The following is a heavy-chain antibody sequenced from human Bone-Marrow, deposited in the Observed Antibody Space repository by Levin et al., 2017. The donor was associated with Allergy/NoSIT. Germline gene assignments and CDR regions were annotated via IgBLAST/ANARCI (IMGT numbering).Heavy chain of an antibody. CDR1: GFTLSTYA. D-gene: IGHD6-13*01. V-gene: IGHV3-23*01. CDR2: IKKTGDT. CDR3: ARAVGSIDPFDI. J-gene: IGHJ3*02. Sequence: ASVKVSCAVSGFTLSTYAMGWVRQSPGKGLEWVSTIKKTGDTHYADSVKGRFTISRDTSESSLFLQMNNLGDEDTALYYCARAVGSIDPFDIWGQGTMVTVSS.